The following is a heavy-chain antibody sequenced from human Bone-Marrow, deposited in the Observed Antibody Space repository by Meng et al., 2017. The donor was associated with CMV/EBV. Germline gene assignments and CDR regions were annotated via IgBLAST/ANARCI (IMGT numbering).Heavy chain of an antibody. V-gene: IGHV3-64*01. CDR3: ARADSGYDFDY. D-gene: IGHD5-12*01. CDR1: GFTFSSYA. Sequence: SCAASGFTFSSYAMHWVRQAPGKGLEYVSAISSNGGSTYYANSVKGRFTISRDNSKNTLYLQMGSLRAEDMAVYYCARADSGYDFDYWGQGALVTVSS. CDR2: ISSNGGST. J-gene: IGHJ4*02.